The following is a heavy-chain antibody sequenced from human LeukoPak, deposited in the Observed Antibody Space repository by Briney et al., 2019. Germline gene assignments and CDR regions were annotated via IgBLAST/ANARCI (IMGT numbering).Heavy chain of an antibody. Sequence: TSQTLSLTCAVSGGSISSGGYSWSWIRQPPGKGLEWIGYIYHSGSTYYNPSLKSRVTISVDRSKNQFSLKLSSVTAADTAVYYCASSSGYHYLDYWGQGTLVTVSS. CDR3: ASSSGYHYLDY. CDR2: IYHSGST. J-gene: IGHJ4*02. CDR1: GGSISSGGYS. D-gene: IGHD3-22*01. V-gene: IGHV4-30-2*01.